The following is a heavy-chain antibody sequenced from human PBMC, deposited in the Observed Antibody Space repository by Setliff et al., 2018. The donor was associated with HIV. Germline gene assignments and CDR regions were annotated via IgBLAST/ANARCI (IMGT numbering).Heavy chain of an antibody. Sequence: VSCKVSGYSLTDLSIHWVRQAPGEGLKWVGGFDPEHGKTVYAQNFQGRVRMAGDTSADTAYMDLSSLRSEDTAIYYCTLLSLSTNKKWKTFDYWGQGTLVTVSS. CDR1: GYSLTDLS. D-gene: IGHD1-26*01. CDR2: FDPEHGKT. CDR3: TLLSLSTNKKWKTFDY. V-gene: IGHV1-24*01. J-gene: IGHJ4*02.